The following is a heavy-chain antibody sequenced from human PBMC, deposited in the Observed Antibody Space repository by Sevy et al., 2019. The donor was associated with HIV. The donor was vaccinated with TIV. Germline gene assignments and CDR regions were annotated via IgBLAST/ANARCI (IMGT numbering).Heavy chain of an antibody. V-gene: IGHV3-30*02. J-gene: IGHJ6*03. D-gene: IGHD7-27*01. CDR3: AKVKLGVPSRYYYYYMDV. Sequence: GGSLRLSCAASGFTFSSYGMHWVRQAPGKGLEWVAFIRYDGSNKYYADSVKGRFTISRDNSKNTLYLQMNSLRAEDTAVYYCAKVKLGVPSRYYYYYMDVWGKGTTVTVSS. CDR2: IRYDGSNK. CDR1: GFTFSSYG.